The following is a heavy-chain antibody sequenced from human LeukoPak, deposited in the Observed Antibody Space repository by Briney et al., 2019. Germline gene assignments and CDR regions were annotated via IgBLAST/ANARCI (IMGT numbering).Heavy chain of an antibody. V-gene: IGHV3-23*01. Sequence: GGSLRLSCAASGFTFSSYAMSWVRQAPGKGLEWVSAISGSGGSTYYADSVKGRFTISRDNSKNTLYLQMNNLRAEDTAVYYCAKDQSGWYQSSHYFDYWGQGTLVTVSS. CDR1: GFTFSSYA. CDR2: ISGSGGST. D-gene: IGHD6-19*01. CDR3: AKDQSGWYQSSHYFDY. J-gene: IGHJ4*02.